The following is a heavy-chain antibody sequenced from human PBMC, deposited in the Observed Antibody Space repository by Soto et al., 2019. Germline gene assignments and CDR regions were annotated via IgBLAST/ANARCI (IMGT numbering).Heavy chain of an antibody. V-gene: IGHV4-34*01. D-gene: IGHD2-8*02. CDR2: ISHSEST. J-gene: IGHJ4*02. Sequence: SETLSLTWAVYGGSSRAYTWTWFRQLPGTGLEWIGEISHSESTNYNPSLKRRDTISADTSTKKFSIKMTAVSAADTAVYNCARDKHTGLFAFWGRGTLVPVSS. CDR1: GGSSRAYT. CDR3: ARDKHTGLFAF.